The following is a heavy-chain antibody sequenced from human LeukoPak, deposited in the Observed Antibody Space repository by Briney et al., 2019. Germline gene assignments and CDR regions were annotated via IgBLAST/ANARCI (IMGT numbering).Heavy chain of an antibody. CDR1: GGSISSYY. Sequence: PSETLSLTCTVSGGSISSYYWSWIRQPPGKGLEWIGYIYYSGSTNYNPSLKSRVTISVDTSKNQFSLKLSSVTAADTAVYYCARLAVSLYAFDIWGQGTMVTVSS. V-gene: IGHV4-59*08. J-gene: IGHJ3*02. CDR2: IYYSGST. D-gene: IGHD6-19*01. CDR3: ARLAVSLYAFDI.